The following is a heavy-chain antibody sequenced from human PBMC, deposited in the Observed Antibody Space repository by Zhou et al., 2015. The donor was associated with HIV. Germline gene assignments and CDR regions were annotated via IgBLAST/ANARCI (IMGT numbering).Heavy chain of an antibody. J-gene: IGHJ4*02. CDR3: ATYPLSRDGYNLASY. CDR1: GFTFSGYG. Sequence: QVQLVESGGGVVQPGKSLRLSCAVSGFTFSGYGMHWVRQAPGKGLEWVAFKRSEPKSDASDVHYADSVKGRFTVSRDNSKNTLYLQMNSLRAEDTAVYYCATYPLSRDGYNLASYWGQGTLVTVSS. CDR2: KRSEPKSDASDV. D-gene: IGHD5-24*01. V-gene: IGHV3-33*01.